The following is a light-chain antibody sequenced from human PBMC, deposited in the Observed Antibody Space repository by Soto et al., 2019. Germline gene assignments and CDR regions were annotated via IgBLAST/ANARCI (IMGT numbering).Light chain of an antibody. CDR2: DAS. CDR3: LCYITYPWT. J-gene: IGKJ1*01. Sequence: PYILSASVGDRVTITCRASQSCRNSLAWYQQKAGKAPTLLIYDASTLQSGVPSRFSGSGSGTEFSLTISSLQPEDFATYYCLCYITYPWTFGQGTKVDIK. CDR1: QSCRNS. V-gene: IGKV1-5*01.